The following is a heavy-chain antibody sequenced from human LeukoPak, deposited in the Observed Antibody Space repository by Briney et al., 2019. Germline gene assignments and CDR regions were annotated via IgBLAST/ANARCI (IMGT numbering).Heavy chain of an antibody. CDR3: ARESPTMVRGVIQYFDY. CDR1: GYTFTSYG. J-gene: IGHJ4*02. Sequence: ASVKVSCKASGYTFTSYGISWVRQAPGQGLEWMGWIRVYNGDTNYAQKLQGRVTMTTDTSTSTAYMELRSLRSDDTAVYYCARESPTMVRGVIQYFDYWGQGTLVTVSS. D-gene: IGHD3-10*01. V-gene: IGHV1-18*01. CDR2: IRVYNGDT.